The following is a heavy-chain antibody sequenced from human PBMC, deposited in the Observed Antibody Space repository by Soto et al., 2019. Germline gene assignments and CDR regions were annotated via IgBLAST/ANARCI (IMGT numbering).Heavy chain of an antibody. CDR1: GFTFSSYI. D-gene: IGHD4-17*01. Sequence: EVQLVESGGGLVQPGGSLRLSCAASGFTFSSYIMNWVRQAPGQGLEWVSYISSTSRTIYYADSVKGRFTISRDNAKNSLYLQMNSLRAEDTAVYYCARDWSTACMDVWGQGTTVTVSS. CDR2: ISSTSRTI. V-gene: IGHV3-48*01. CDR3: ARDWSTACMDV. J-gene: IGHJ6*02.